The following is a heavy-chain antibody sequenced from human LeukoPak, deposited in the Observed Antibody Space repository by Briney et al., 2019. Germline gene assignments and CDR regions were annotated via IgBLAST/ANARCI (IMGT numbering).Heavy chain of an antibody. D-gene: IGHD6-13*01. CDR3: ARVPSYSSSWSRVWFDP. CDR2: IIPIFGIA. CDR1: GGTFSSYA. Sequence: GASVKVSCKASGGTFSSYAISWVRQAPGQGLEWMGRIIPIFGIANYAQKFQGRVTITADKSMSTAYMELSSLRSEDTAVYYCARVPSYSSSWSRVWFDPWGQGTLVTVSS. J-gene: IGHJ5*02. V-gene: IGHV1-69*04.